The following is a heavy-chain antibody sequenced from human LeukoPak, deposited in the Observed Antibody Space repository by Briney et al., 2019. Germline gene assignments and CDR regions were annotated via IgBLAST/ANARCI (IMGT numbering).Heavy chain of an antibody. J-gene: IGHJ4*02. Sequence: SETLSLTCAVYGGSFSGYYWSWLRQPPGKGLEWIGEINHSGSTNYNPSLKSRVTISVDTSKNQFSLKLSSVTAADTAVYYCARGWGYGDYYYFDYWGQGTLVTVSS. V-gene: IGHV4-34*01. CDR3: ARGWGYGDYYYFDY. CDR2: INHSGST. D-gene: IGHD4-17*01. CDR1: GGSFSGYY.